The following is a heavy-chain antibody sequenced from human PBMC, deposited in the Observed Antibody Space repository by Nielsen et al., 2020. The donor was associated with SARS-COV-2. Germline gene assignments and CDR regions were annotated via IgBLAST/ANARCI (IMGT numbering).Heavy chain of an antibody. J-gene: IGHJ6*02. D-gene: IGHD2-21*02. Sequence: SETLSLTCSVSGDSITSSSYYWGWIRQPPGKGLEWIGTNYYSGSAYYNPSLRSRVTISVDTSKNQFSLRLSSVTAADSAVYYCAIGLVTTSRYFYGMDVWGQGTTVTVSS. CDR1: GDSITSSSYY. V-gene: IGHV4-39*01. CDR2: NYYSGSA. CDR3: AIGLVTTSRYFYGMDV.